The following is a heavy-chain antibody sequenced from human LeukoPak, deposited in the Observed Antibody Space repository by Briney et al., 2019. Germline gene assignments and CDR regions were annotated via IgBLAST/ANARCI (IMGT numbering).Heavy chain of an antibody. CDR1: GFTFSSYG. CDR3: AKDGASSSFDY. V-gene: IGHV3-30*18. J-gene: IGHJ4*02. Sequence: GGSLRLSCAASGFTFSSYGMHSVRQAPGKGLEWVAVISYDGSNKYYADSVKVRFTISRDNSKNTLYLQMNSLRAEDTAVYYCAKDGASSSFDYWGQGTLVSVSS. D-gene: IGHD6-13*01. CDR2: ISYDGSNK.